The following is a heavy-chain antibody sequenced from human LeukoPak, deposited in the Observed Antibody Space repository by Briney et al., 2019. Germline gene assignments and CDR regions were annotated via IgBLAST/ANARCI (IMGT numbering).Heavy chain of an antibody. Sequence: GGSLRLSCAASGFSFNSYAMNWVRQAPGKGLEWVSGISGSGITTHYRDSVKGRFTISRDNSKNTLYLQMNSLSAEDTAVYYCAKVSAWAMVGATYFDYWGQGTLVTVSS. CDR1: GFSFNSYA. CDR3: AKVSAWAMVGATYFDY. CDR2: ISGSGITT. J-gene: IGHJ4*02. V-gene: IGHV3-23*01. D-gene: IGHD1-26*01.